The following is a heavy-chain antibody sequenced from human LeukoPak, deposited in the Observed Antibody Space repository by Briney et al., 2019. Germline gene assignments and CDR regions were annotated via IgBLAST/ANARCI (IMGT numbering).Heavy chain of an antibody. J-gene: IGHJ4*02. D-gene: IGHD2-2*01. V-gene: IGHV3-23*01. CDR2: ISERGSGT. CDR1: GFTFSNEA. CDR3: VKNGPYSTSWFDFDY. Sequence: RPGGSLRLSCAASGFTFSNEAMSWVRQAPGKGLEGGSVISERGSGTYYGDSVKGRFIISRDSSGNTVYMQMSRLRAEHTAVYSCVKNGPYSTSWFDFDYWGQGTLVTVSS.